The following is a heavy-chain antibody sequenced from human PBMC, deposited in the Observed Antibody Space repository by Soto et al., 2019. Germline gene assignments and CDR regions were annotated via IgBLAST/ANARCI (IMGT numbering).Heavy chain of an antibody. J-gene: IGHJ3*02. CDR1: GFTFSSYG. CDR3: ARDLLRFLECSAFDI. D-gene: IGHD3-3*01. Sequence: GGSLRLSCAASGFTFSSYGIHWVRQAPGKGLELVAVIWYDGSNKYYADSVKGRFTISRDNSKNTLYLQMNSLRAEDTAVYYCARDLLRFLECSAFDIWVQGTMVTVSS. V-gene: IGHV3-33*08. CDR2: IWYDGSNK.